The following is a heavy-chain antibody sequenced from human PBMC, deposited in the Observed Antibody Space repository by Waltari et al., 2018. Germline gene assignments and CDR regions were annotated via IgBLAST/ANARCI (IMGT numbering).Heavy chain of an antibody. V-gene: IGHV4-39*01. CDR3: ASVVGGAFDI. J-gene: IGHJ3*02. Sequence: TLSLTCTVSGGSISSSSYYWGWIRQPPGKGLEWIGSIYYSGSTYYNPSLKSRVTISVDTSKNQFSLKLSSVTAADTAVYYCASVVGGAFDIWGQGTMVTVSS. CDR2: IYYSGST. D-gene: IGHD3-16*02. CDR1: GGSISSSSYY.